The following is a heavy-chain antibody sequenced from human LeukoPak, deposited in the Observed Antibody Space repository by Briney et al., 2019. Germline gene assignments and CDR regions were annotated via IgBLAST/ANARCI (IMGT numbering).Heavy chain of an antibody. CDR1: GGSFSGYY. J-gene: IGHJ1*01. V-gene: IGHV4-34*01. CDR2: INHSGST. D-gene: IGHD3-10*01. CDR3: ARGCNSGFPPSKH. Sequence: PSETLSLTCAVYGGSFSGYYRTRIRQPPGKGLEWIGEINHSGSTNYNPSLKSRVTISIDTSKNQFSLRLSSVTAADTAVYYCARGCNSGFPPSKHWGQGTLVTVSS.